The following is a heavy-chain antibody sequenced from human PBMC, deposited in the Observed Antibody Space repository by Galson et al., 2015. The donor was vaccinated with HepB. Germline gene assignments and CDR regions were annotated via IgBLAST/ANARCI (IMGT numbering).Heavy chain of an antibody. V-gene: IGHV4-4*07. Sequence: SETLSLTCTVSGGSISSYYWSWIRQPAGKGLEWIGRIYTSGSTNYNPSLKSRVTMSVDTSKNQFSLKLSSVAAADTAVYYCARDLAVIVVVPAAIRGYAFDIWGQGTMVTVSS. J-gene: IGHJ3*02. CDR3: ARDLAVIVVVPAAIRGYAFDI. D-gene: IGHD2-2*02. CDR2: IYTSGST. CDR1: GGSISSYY.